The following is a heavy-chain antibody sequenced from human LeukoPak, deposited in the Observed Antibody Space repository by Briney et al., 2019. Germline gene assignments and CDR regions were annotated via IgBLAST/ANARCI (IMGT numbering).Heavy chain of an antibody. D-gene: IGHD3-22*01. J-gene: IGHJ4*02. Sequence: ASVKVSCKASGGTFSSYAISWVRQAPGQGLEWMGGIIPIFGTANYAQKFQGRVTITTDESTSTAYMELSSLRSEDTAVYYCARDAAYYYDSSGYHYYFDYWGQGTLVTVSS. CDR2: IIPIFGTA. V-gene: IGHV1-69*05. CDR3: ARDAAYYYDSSGYHYYFDY. CDR1: GGTFSSYA.